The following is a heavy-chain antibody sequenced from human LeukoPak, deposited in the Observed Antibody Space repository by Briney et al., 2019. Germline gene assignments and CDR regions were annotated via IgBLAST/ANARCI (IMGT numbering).Heavy chain of an antibody. CDR2: IYYSGST. CDR3: ARGPPDCSSTSCYAFDAFDI. D-gene: IGHD2-2*01. CDR1: GYSISSGYY. J-gene: IGHJ3*02. V-gene: IGHV4-38-2*02. Sequence: ASETLSLTCTVSGYSISSGYYWGWIRQPPGKGLEWIGSIYYSGSTYYNPSLKSRVSISVDTSKNQFSLKLSSVTAADTAVYYCARGPPDCSSTSCYAFDAFDIWGQGTMVTVSS.